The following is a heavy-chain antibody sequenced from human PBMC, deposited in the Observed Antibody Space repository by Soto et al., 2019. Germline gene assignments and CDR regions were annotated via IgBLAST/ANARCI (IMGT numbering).Heavy chain of an antibody. CDR2: ISSSSSTI. CDR3: ARDINSDYSWDFYAFDI. Sequence: PGGSLRLSCAASGVTCSSYSMNWVRQAPGKGLEWVSYISSSSSTIYYADSVKGRFTISRDNAKNSLYLQMNSLRAEDTAVYYCARDINSDYSWDFYAFDIWGQGTMVTVSS. J-gene: IGHJ3*02. CDR1: GVTCSSYS. V-gene: IGHV3-48*01. D-gene: IGHD4-4*01.